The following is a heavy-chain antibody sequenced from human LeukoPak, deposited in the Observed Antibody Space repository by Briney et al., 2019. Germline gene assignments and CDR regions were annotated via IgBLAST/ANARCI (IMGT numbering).Heavy chain of an antibody. D-gene: IGHD3-3*01. J-gene: IGHJ4*02. CDR1: GYSFTSYW. Sequence: GESLQISCQGSGYSFTSYWIGWVRQMPGKGLEWMGIIYPGDPDTRYSPSFQGQVTISADKSISTAYLQWSSLKASDTAMYYCARQAYYDFWSGYQFDYWGQGTLVTVSS. CDR2: IYPGDPDT. V-gene: IGHV5-51*01. CDR3: ARQAYYDFWSGYQFDY.